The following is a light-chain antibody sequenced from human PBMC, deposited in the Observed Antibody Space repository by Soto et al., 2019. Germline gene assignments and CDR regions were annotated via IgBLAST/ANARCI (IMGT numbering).Light chain of an antibody. CDR2: DTS. J-gene: IGLJ1*01. CDR3: LLSYSGALYV. V-gene: IGLV7-46*01. CDR1: TGAVTSGHY. Sequence: QAVVTQEPSLTVSPGGTVTLTCGSSTGAVTSGHYPYWFQQKPGQAPRTLIYDTSNKHSWTPARFSGSLLGGKAALTLSGAQPEDEAEYYCLLSYSGALYVFATGTKVTVL.